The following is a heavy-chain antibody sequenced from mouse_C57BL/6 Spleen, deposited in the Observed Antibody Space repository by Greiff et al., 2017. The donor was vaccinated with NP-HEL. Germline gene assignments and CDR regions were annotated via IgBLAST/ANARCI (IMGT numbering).Heavy chain of an antibody. CDR1: GYTFTSYW. Sequence: QVQLQQPGAELVKPGASVKMSCKASGYTFTSYWITWVKQRPGQGLEWIGDIYPGSGSTNYNEKFKSKATLTVDTSSSTAYMQFSSLTSEDSAVYYCARLGDYDYYAMDYWGQGTSVTVSS. J-gene: IGHJ4*01. V-gene: IGHV1-55*01. CDR2: IYPGSGST. CDR3: ARLGDYDYYAMDY. D-gene: IGHD2-4*01.